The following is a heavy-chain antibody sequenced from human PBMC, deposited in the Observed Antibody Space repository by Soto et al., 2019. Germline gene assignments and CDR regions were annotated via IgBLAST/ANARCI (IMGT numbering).Heavy chain of an antibody. D-gene: IGHD5-12*01. Sequence: GASVKVSCKASGYTFTSYDINWVRQATGQGLEWMGWMNPNSGNTGYAQKFQGRVTMTRNTSISTAYMELSSLRSEDTAVYYCARGDWGLRLNGMDVWGQGTTVTVSS. CDR1: GYTFTSYD. CDR3: ARGDWGLRLNGMDV. CDR2: MNPNSGNT. V-gene: IGHV1-8*02. J-gene: IGHJ6*02.